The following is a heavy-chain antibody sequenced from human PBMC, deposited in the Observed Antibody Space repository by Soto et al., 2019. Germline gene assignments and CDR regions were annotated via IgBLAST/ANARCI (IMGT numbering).Heavy chain of an antibody. J-gene: IGHJ6*02. CDR3: ARDQRGSGSYYIVSYYYYGMDV. CDR2: ISYDGSNK. D-gene: IGHD3-10*01. V-gene: IGHV3-30-3*01. Sequence: GGSLRLSCAASGFTFSSYAMHWVRQAPGKGLEWVAVISYDGSNKYYADSVKGRFTISRDNSKNTLYLQMNSLRAEDTAVYYCARDQRGSGSYYIVSYYYYGMDVWGQGTTVTVSS. CDR1: GFTFSSYA.